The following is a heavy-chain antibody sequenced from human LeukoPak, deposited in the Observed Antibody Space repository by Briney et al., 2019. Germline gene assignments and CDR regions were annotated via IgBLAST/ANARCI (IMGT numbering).Heavy chain of an antibody. CDR3: AKPSRFWSGYSYPTVDFDY. CDR2: IWYDGSNK. J-gene: IGHJ4*02. Sequence: GGSLRLSCAASGFTFSSYGMHWVRQAPGKGLEWVAVIWYDGSNKYYADSVKGRFTISRDNSKNTLYLQMNSLRAEDTAVYYCAKPSRFWSGYSYPTVDFDYWGQGTLVTVFS. CDR1: GFTFSSYG. V-gene: IGHV3-33*06. D-gene: IGHD3-3*01.